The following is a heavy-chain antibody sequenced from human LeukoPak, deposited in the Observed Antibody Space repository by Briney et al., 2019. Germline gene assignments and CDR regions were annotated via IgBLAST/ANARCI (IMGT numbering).Heavy chain of an antibody. D-gene: IGHD6-6*01. CDR2: IYTSGST. Sequence: SETPSLTCTVSGCSISSYYWSWIRQPPGKGLEWIGYIYTSGSTNYNPSLKSRVTISVDTSKNQFSLKLSSVTAADTAVYYCARRVYSSSSGYPGFDPWGQGTLVTVSS. V-gene: IGHV4-4*09. CDR3: ARRVYSSSSGYPGFDP. CDR1: GCSISSYY. J-gene: IGHJ5*02.